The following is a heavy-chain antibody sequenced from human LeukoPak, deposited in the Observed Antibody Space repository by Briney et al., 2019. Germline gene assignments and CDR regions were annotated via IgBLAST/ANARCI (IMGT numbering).Heavy chain of an antibody. CDR2: ITNHSSYI. CDR3: AKADNYYGSGSYAVDY. J-gene: IGHJ4*02. D-gene: IGHD3-10*01. Sequence: PGGSLRLSCAASGFTFSSYSMDWVRQAPGKGLEWVSSITNHSSYIYYADSVKGRFTISRDNAKNSLYLQMNSLRAEDTAVYYCAKADNYYGSGSYAVDYWGQGTLVTVSS. CDR1: GFTFSSYS. V-gene: IGHV3-21*01.